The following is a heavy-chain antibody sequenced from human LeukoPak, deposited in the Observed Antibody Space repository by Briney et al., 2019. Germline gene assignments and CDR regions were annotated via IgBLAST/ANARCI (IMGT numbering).Heavy chain of an antibody. J-gene: IGHJ4*02. CDR2: ISSSSSYI. CDR3: AKGITYGGNLDY. CDR1: GFTFSSYS. V-gene: IGHV3-21*04. Sequence: GGSLRLSCAASGFTFSSYSMNWVRQAPGKGLEWVSSISSSSSYIYYADSVKGRFTISRDNAKNSLYLQMNSLRAEDTAVYYCAKGITYGGNLDYWGQGTLVTVSS. D-gene: IGHD4-23*01.